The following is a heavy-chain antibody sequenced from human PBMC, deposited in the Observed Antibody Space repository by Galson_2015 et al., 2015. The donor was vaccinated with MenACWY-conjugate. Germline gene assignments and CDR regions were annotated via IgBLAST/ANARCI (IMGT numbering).Heavy chain of an antibody. CDR3: AKRISPSGAPYYFDS. J-gene: IGHJ4*02. V-gene: IGHV3-23*01. CDR2: INGDDDQP. CDR1: GFTFNNYA. Sequence: SLRLSCAPSGFTFNNYAMSWLRHSPGRGLEWVSAINGDDDQPFYAEAVKGRFTDARDSARNTMYLQMKSLRPDDTAIYYCAKRISPSGAPYYFDSWGQGTLVTVSS. D-gene: IGHD2/OR15-2a*01.